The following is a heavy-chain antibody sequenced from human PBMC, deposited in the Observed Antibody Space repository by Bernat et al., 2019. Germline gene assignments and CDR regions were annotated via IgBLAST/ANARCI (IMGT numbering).Heavy chain of an antibody. D-gene: IGHD2-15*01. Sequence: EVQVVESGGSLVQPGGSLRLSCAASGFSFSNYAMYWVRQAPGKGLEYVSAISSNGGGTQYANSVKGRFTISRDNYENKLDLQMGSLRAEGMAVYHCARGGYCSGGTGYSSVTRHWYFGLWGRGTLVTVSS. V-gene: IGHV3-64*01. J-gene: IGHJ2*01. CDR2: ISSNGGGT. CDR3: ARGGYCSGGTGYSSVTRHWYFGL. CDR1: GFSFSNYA.